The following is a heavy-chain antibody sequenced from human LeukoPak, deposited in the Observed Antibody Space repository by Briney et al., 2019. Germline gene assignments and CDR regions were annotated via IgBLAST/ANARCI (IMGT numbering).Heavy chain of an antibody. CDR2: MYTDGDT. CDR3: ARHCGGDCRFDY. Sequence: SETLSLTCDVSGASISGYWWSWIRQPAGKGLEWIGRMYTDGDTNYNPALKSRVTVSVDTSKNLFSLKLISVTAADTAVYYCARHCGGDCRFDYWGQGTLVTVSS. D-gene: IGHD2-21*02. J-gene: IGHJ4*02. V-gene: IGHV4-4*07. CDR1: GASISGYW.